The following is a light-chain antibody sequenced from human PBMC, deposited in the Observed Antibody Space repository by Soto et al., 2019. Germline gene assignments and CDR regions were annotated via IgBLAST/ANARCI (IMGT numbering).Light chain of an antibody. CDR2: LGS. Sequence: DIVRTQSPLSLHVTPGEPASISCRSSQSLLHSNGYNYLDWYLQKPGQSPQLLIYLGSNRASGVPDRFSGRGSGTEFTLKSSRVESEDVGVYYCMQALQTTWTFGQGTKVEIK. J-gene: IGKJ1*01. V-gene: IGKV2-28*01. CDR1: QSLLHSNGYNY. CDR3: MQALQTTWT.